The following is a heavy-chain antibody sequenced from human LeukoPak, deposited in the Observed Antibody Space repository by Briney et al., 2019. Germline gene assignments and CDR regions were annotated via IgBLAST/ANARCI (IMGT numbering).Heavy chain of an antibody. D-gene: IGHD3-3*01. CDR2: ISSSSTYI. CDR1: GFTFNSYN. J-gene: IGHJ4*02. V-gene: IGHV3-21*01. CDR3: AREGSTDFWSAYSVYYFDY. Sequence: GGSLRLSCAASGFTFNSYNMNWVRQAPGKGLEWVSSISSSSTYIYYADSLKGRFTISRDNAKNSLYLQMNTLRAEDTAVYYCAREGSTDFWSAYSVYYFDYWGQGTLVTVSS.